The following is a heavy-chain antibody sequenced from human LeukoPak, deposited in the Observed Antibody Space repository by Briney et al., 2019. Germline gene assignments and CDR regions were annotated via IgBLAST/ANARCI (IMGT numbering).Heavy chain of an antibody. CDR2: IYYSGST. Sequence: SETLSLTCTVSGGSISSSSYYWGWIRQPPGKGLEWIGSIYYSGSTYYNPSLKGRVTISVDTSKNQFSLKLSSVTAADTAVYYCARAPSGDYGGYFDYWGQGTLVTVSS. CDR1: GGSISSSSYY. D-gene: IGHD4-17*01. J-gene: IGHJ4*02. CDR3: ARAPSGDYGGYFDY. V-gene: IGHV4-39*07.